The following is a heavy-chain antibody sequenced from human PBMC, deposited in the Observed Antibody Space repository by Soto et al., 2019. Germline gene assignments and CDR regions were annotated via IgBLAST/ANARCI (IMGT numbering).Heavy chain of an antibody. Sequence: QITLKESGPTLVKPTQTLTLTCTFSGFSLPTDRVGVGWIRQPPGKALEWLAVIYWDDTKTYRPSLKSRLTIXXDTSKNQVALTMPDMDPVDTATYYCAHAYGGRSLYWGQGTLVTVAS. V-gene: IGHV2-5*02. J-gene: IGHJ4*02. CDR1: GFSLPTDRVG. CDR2: IYWDDTK. D-gene: IGHD1-26*01. CDR3: AHAYGGRSLY.